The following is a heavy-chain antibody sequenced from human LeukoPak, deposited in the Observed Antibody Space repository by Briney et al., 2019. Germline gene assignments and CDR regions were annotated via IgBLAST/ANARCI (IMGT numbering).Heavy chain of an antibody. CDR3: AKGSSGYFVDL. CDR1: GFIFNNYG. CDR2: ISNDGGGT. D-gene: IGHD3-22*01. V-gene: IGHV3-23*01. Sequence: GGSLRLSCAASGFIFNNYGLIWVRQAPGKGLEWVSAISNDGGGTNYADFVKGRFTISRDNSKNTLFLQMNSLRAEDTALYYCAKGSSGYFVDLWGQGTLVAVSS. J-gene: IGHJ5*02.